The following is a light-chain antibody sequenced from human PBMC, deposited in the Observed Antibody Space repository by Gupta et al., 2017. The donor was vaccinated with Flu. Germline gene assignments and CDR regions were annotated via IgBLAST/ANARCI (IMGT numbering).Light chain of an antibody. CDR3: GTWDNNVRAWV. V-gene: IGLV1-51*01. CDR1: SSNIENNF. Sequence: APGQKVTIACSGSSSNIENNFVSWYQQLPGTAPNLLIYEDIKRPSGIPDRFSASKSGTSATLAITGLQTGDEADYYCGTWDNNVRAWVFGGGT. J-gene: IGLJ3*02. CDR2: EDI.